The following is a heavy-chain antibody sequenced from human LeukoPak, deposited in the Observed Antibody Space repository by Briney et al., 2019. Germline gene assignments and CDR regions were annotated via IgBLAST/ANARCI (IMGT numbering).Heavy chain of an antibody. CDR2: INDSGST. CDR3: ARGRPSIAASLTLGYAFDI. V-gene: IGHV4-34*01. CDR1: GGSFSGYY. J-gene: IGHJ3*02. Sequence: SEPLSLTCAVYGGSFSGYYWSWISQPSAKGLEWIGEINDSGSTNYNPSLKSRVTISVDTSKNQFSLKLSSVTAADTAVYYCARGRPSIAASLTLGYAFDIWGQGTMVTVSS. D-gene: IGHD6-6*01.